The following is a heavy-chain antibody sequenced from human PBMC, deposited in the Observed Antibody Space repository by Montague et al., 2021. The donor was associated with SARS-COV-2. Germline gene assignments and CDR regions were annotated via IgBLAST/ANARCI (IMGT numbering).Heavy chain of an antibody. CDR3: ARDRGGNYYFDY. CDR1: GFTVSSNY. V-gene: IGHV3-53*01. Sequence: SLRLSCAASGFTVSSNYMSWVRQAPGKGLEWVSVIYSGGSTYYADSVKGRFPISRDNSKNTLYLQMNSLRAEDTAVYYCARDRGGNYYFDYWGQGTLVTVSS. D-gene: IGHD1-7*01. CDR2: IYSGGST. J-gene: IGHJ4*02.